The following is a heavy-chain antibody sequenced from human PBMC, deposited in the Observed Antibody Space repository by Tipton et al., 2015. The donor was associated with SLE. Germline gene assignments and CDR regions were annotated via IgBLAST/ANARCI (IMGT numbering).Heavy chain of an antibody. CDR3: ASYSSPWYFDY. D-gene: IGHD6-13*01. CDR1: GGSINNSSCY. V-gene: IGHV4-39*07. CDR2: IYYSGSP. J-gene: IGHJ4*02. Sequence: LRLSCTVSGGSINNSSCYWGWSRQPPGKGLEWIGSIYYSGSPNYNPPLKSRVTISVDTSKNQFSLKLSSVTAADTAVYYCASYSSPWYFDYWGQGTLVTVSS.